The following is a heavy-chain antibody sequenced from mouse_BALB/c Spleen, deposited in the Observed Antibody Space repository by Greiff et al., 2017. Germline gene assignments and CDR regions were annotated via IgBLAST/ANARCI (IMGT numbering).Heavy chain of an antibody. CDR1: GFTFSSYG. CDR2: ISSGGSYT. J-gene: IGHJ4*01. CDR3: ARDYDYDVDAMDY. V-gene: IGHV5-6*01. Sequence: EVQVVESGGDLVKPGGSLKLSCAASGFTFSSYGMSWVRQTPDKRLEWVATISSGGSYTYYPDSVKGRFTISRDNAKNTLYLQMSSLKSEDTAMYYCARDYDYDVDAMDYWGQGTSVTVSS. D-gene: IGHD2-4*01.